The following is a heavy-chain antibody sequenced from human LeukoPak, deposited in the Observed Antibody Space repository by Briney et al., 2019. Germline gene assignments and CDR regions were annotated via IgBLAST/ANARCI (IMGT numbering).Heavy chain of an antibody. D-gene: IGHD2-2*01. Sequence: GGSLRLFCAASGFTFSSYSMNWVRQAPGKGLGWVSSISSSSSYIYYADSVKGRFTISRDNAKNSLYLQMNSLRAEDTAVYYCARGLFDIVVVPAALYYFDYWGQGTLVTVSS. J-gene: IGHJ4*02. V-gene: IGHV3-21*01. CDR1: GFTFSSYS. CDR3: ARGLFDIVVVPAALYYFDY. CDR2: ISSSSSYI.